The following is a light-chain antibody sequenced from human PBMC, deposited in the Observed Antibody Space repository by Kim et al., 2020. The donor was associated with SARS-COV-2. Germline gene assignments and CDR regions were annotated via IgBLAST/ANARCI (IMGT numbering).Light chain of an antibody. CDR2: NAS. J-gene: IGKJ1*01. CDR1: QSISSY. CDR3: QQGYTTPRT. Sequence: ASGGDSVTITCRASQSISSYLNWYQQNLGKAPKSLIYNASSLHSGVPSRFSGSGSGTDFTLTISSVQPEDVGTYYCQQGYTTPRTFGQGTKVDIK. V-gene: IGKV1-39*01.